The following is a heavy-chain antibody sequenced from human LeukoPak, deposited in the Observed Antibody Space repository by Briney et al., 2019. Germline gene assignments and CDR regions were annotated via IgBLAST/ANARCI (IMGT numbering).Heavy chain of an antibody. D-gene: IGHD3-10*01. Sequence: PSETLSLTCTVSGGSISSYYWSWIRQPPGKGLEWIGYIYYSGSTNYNPSLKSRVTISVDTSKNQFSLKLTSVTAADTAVYYCARMGPPLRGVRYYYYMDVWGKGTTVTVSS. J-gene: IGHJ6*03. V-gene: IGHV4-59*01. CDR3: ARMGPPLRGVRYYYYMDV. CDR2: IYYSGST. CDR1: GGSISSYY.